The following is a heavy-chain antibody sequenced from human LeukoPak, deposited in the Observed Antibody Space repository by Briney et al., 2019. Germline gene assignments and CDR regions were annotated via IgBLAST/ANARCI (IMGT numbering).Heavy chain of an antibody. Sequence: SETLSLTCTVSGGSISSSGYYWGWIRQPPGKGLEWIGSIYYSGTTYYNPSLKSRVTISVDTSKNQFSLKLSSVTATDTAVYYCARHRGSSSNFDYWGQGTLVTVSS. CDR1: GGSISSSGYY. V-gene: IGHV4-39*01. D-gene: IGHD6-6*01. CDR2: IYYSGTT. J-gene: IGHJ4*02. CDR3: ARHRGSSSNFDY.